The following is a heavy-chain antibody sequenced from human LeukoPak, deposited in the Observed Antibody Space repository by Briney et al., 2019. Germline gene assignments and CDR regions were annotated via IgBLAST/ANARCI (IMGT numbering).Heavy chain of an antibody. CDR3: ARGRTSTASFDP. V-gene: IGHV4-4*07. D-gene: IGHD3/OR15-3a*01. Sequence: SETLSLTCTVSGASITTYYWNWIRQPAGKGLEWIGRIYTSGSPNYNPSLKSRVTMSVDTSKNQFSLNLSSVTAADTAVYYCARGRTSTASFDPWGQRTLVTVSS. J-gene: IGHJ5*02. CDR2: IYTSGSP. CDR1: GASITTYY.